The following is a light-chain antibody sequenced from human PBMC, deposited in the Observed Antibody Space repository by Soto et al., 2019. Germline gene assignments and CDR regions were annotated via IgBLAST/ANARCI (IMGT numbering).Light chain of an antibody. Sequence: EIVMTQSPATLSVSPWERVSLSCRASQSIYDKLAWYQQKPGQTPRLLIYDASTRATGISGSFSGSGSGTEFTLTISSLQSEDFAVYYCQQYNRWPLTFGGGTKVDIK. CDR3: QQYNRWPLT. V-gene: IGKV3-15*01. CDR1: QSIYDK. J-gene: IGKJ4*01. CDR2: DAS.